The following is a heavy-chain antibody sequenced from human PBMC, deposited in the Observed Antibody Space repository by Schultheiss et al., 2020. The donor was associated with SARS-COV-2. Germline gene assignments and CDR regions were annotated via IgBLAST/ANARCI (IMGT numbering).Heavy chain of an antibody. V-gene: IGHV3-30*03. Sequence: GGSLRLSCAASGFTFSSYGMHWVRQAPGKGLEWVAVISSDGANKYYADSVKGRFTISRDNSKNTLYLQMNSLTAEDTAMYYCARDQTPDFPFNWFDPWGQGTLVTVSS. J-gene: IGHJ5*02. D-gene: IGHD2/OR15-2a*01. CDR2: ISSDGANK. CDR3: ARDQTPDFPFNWFDP. CDR1: GFTFSSYG.